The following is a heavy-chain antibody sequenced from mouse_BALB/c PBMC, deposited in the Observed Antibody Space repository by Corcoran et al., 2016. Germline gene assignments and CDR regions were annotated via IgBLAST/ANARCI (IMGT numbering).Heavy chain of an antibody. J-gene: IGHJ2*01. CDR2: INPDSSTI. CDR3: ARNAHWGYFDY. CDR1: GFDFSKYW. D-gene: IGHD4-1*01. V-gene: IGHV4-1*02. Sequence: EVKLLESGGGLVQPGGSLKLSCAASGFDFSKYWMSWVRQAPGKGLEWIGEINPDSSTINYTPSLKDKFIISRDNAKNTLYLQMSKVRSEDTALYYCARNAHWGYFDYWGQGTTLTVSS.